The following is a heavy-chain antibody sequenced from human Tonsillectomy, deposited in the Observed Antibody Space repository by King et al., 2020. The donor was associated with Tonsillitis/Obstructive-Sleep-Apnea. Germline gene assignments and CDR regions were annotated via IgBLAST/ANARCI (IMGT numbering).Heavy chain of an antibody. CDR3: ARGLVGAPFST. CDR1: GGSFSDYY. D-gene: IGHD1-26*01. Sequence: VQLQQWGAGLLKPSETLSLTCAVYGGSFSDYYWSWIRQPPGKGLEWIGEINQSGSINYNPSLKSRVTISVDTSNNHFSLRLNSVTAADTAIYYCARGLVGAPFSTRGQGTLVTGSS. CDR2: INQSGSI. J-gene: IGHJ4*02. V-gene: IGHV4-34*01.